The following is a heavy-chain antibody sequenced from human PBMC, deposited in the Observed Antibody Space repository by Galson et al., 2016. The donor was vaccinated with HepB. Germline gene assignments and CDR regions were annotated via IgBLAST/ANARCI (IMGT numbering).Heavy chain of an antibody. CDR2: SDWDNNE. V-gene: IGHV2-70*11. D-gene: IGHD2-15*01. Sequence: PALVKPTQTLTLTCTFSGFSLRTNGMCVSWIRQPPGKALEWLARSDWDNNEYRSPSLRTRLTISKDTSKNQVVLTMTNLDPEDTATYYCARTPRYCRGDGCDSFDIWGHGTMVTVSS. CDR1: GFSLRTNGMC. J-gene: IGHJ3*02. CDR3: ARTPRYCRGDGCDSFDI.